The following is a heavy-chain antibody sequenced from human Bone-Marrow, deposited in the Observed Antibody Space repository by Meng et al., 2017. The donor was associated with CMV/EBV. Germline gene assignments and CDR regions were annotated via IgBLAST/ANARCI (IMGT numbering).Heavy chain of an antibody. CDR2: INPNSGGT. CDR3: ARDLLYQLLSVRWVDP. J-gene: IGHJ5*02. CDR1: YTFTGYY. Sequence: YTFTGYYMHWVRQAPGQGLEWMGWINPNSGGTNYAQKFQGRVTMTRDTSISTAYMELSRLRSDDTAVYYCARDLLYQLLSVRWVDPWGQGTLVTVSS. V-gene: IGHV1-2*02. D-gene: IGHD2-2*01.